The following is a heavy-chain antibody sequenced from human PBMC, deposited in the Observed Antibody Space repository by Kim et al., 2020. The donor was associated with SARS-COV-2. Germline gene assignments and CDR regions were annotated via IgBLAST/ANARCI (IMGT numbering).Heavy chain of an antibody. CDR2: INAGHGNT. CDR3: ARGDSYGGYFDY. V-gene: IGHV1-3*01. CDR1: GYTFTSYA. J-gene: IGHJ4*02. Sequence: ASVKVSCKASGYTFTSYAMHWVRQAPGQRLEWMGWINAGHGNTKYSQKFQGRVTITRDTSASTAYMELSSLRSEDTAVYYCARGDSYGGYFDYWGQGTLVTVSS. D-gene: IGHD5-18*01.